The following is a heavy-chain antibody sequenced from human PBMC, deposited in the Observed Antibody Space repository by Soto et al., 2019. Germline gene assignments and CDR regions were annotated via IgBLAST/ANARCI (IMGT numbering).Heavy chain of an antibody. V-gene: IGHV1-69*01. Sequence: QVQLVQSGAAVKKPGSSVKVACKASDVTFSSYALSWVRQAPVQGLESMGGIIPIFGTANYAQKFQGRVTITADESTSTAYMELSSLRSEDTAVYYCASELVSISARPDDYYGMDVWGHGTTVTVSS. CDR3: ASELVSISARPDDYYGMDV. D-gene: IGHD6-6*01. J-gene: IGHJ6*02. CDR2: IIPIFGTA. CDR1: DVTFSSYA.